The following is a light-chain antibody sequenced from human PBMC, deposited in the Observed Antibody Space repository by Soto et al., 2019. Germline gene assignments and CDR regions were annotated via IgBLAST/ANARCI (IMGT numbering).Light chain of an antibody. J-gene: IGLJ2*01. Sequence: SVLTQSPSASGTPGQRVTISCSGSRSNIGTYTVNWYQQLPGTAPTLLIYLNTQRPSGVPNRFSGSKSGTSASLAISGLQSEDEAEYYCAAWDGSLSAVLFGGGTKLTVL. CDR1: RSNIGTYT. V-gene: IGLV1-44*01. CDR3: AAWDGSLSAVL. CDR2: LNT.